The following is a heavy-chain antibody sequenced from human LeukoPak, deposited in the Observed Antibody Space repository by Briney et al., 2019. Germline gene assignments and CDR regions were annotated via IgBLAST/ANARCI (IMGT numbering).Heavy chain of an antibody. CDR3: AKEQYYDILTGYSPYDAFDI. CDR2: ISAYNGNT. CDR1: GYTFTSYH. Sequence: ASVKVSCKASGYTFTSYHIHWVRQAPGQGLEWMGWISAYNGNTNYAQKLQGRVTMTTDTSTSTAYMELRSLRSDDTAVYYCAKEQYYDILTGYSPYDAFDIWGQGTMVTVSS. J-gene: IGHJ3*02. V-gene: IGHV1-18*04. D-gene: IGHD3-9*01.